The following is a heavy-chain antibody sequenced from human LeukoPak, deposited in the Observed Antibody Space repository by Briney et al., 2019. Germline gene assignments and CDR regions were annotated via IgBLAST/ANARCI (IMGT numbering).Heavy chain of an antibody. D-gene: IGHD2-8*02. Sequence: PGGSLRLSCAASGFTVSSNYMSWVRQAPGKGLEWVSVIYSGGSAYYADSVKGRFTISRDNSKNTLYLQMNSLRAEDTAVYYCARSLLGVFDYWGQGTLVTVSS. J-gene: IGHJ4*02. CDR2: IYSGGSA. CDR1: GFTVSSNY. V-gene: IGHV3-66*02. CDR3: ARSLLGVFDY.